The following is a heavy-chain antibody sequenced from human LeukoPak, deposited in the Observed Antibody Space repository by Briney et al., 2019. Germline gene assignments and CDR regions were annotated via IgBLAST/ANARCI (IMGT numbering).Heavy chain of an antibody. Sequence: KPSETLSLTCAVYGGSFSGYYWSWIRQSPGKGLEGIGEINHSGSTNYNPSLKSRVTISVDTSKNQFSLKLSSVTAADTAVYYCASIAVAGTFDYWGQGTLVTVSS. D-gene: IGHD6-19*01. CDR2: INHSGST. V-gene: IGHV4-34*01. CDR1: GGSFSGYY. CDR3: ASIAVAGTFDY. J-gene: IGHJ4*02.